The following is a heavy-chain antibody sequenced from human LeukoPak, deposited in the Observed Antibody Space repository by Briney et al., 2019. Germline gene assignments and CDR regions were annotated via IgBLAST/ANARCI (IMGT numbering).Heavy chain of an antibody. J-gene: IGHJ4*02. D-gene: IGHD6-6*01. CDR1: GYTCTTYD. CDR3: ASAHEYSV. V-gene: IGHV1-8*03. CDR2: MNPNSGNT. Sequence: ASVKVSCKPSGYTCTTYDINWVRQATGQGPGWMGWMNPNSGNTGFPQKLQRRGIFTRNMSTIPAYMELTSLRAEDPAMYYCASAHEYSVWGQGTLVTDPS.